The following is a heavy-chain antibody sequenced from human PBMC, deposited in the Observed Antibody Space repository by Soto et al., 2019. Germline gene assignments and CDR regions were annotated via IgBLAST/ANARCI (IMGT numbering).Heavy chain of an antibody. CDR1: GFTFSSYA. D-gene: IGHD3-9*01. Sequence: EVQLLESGGGLVQPGGSLRLSCAASGFTFSSYAVSWVRQAPGKGLEWVSTISGSGGSTYYADSVKGRFTISRDNSKNPLYLLMSSLRAEDTAIYYCAKNRRYDILTGYYKDGAFDMWGQGTMVTVSS. CDR2: ISGSGGST. V-gene: IGHV3-23*01. CDR3: AKNRRYDILTGYYKDGAFDM. J-gene: IGHJ3*02.